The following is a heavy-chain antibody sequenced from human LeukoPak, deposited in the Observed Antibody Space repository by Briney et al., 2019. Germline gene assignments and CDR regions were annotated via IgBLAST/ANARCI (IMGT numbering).Heavy chain of an antibody. J-gene: IGHJ4*02. CDR1: GDSINTGDHY. Sequence: PSQTLSLTCTVSGDSINTGDHYWGWIRQTPGTGLEWIGYIYHSGTTYYNPSVKSRISISVDTSKNQFSLKLSSVTAEDTAVYYCARDRSDVRFLEWLYELDHWGQGTLVTVSS. V-gene: IGHV4-30-4*08. D-gene: IGHD3-3*01. CDR2: IYHSGTT. CDR3: ARDRSDVRFLEWLYELDH.